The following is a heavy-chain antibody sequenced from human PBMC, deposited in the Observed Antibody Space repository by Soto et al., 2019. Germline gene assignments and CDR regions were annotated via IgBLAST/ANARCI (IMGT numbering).Heavy chain of an antibody. J-gene: IGHJ4*02. CDR2: ISYDGSNK. D-gene: IGHD3-3*01. V-gene: IGHV3-30-3*01. Sequence: GGSLRLSCAASGFTFSSYAMHWVRQAPGKGLEWVAVISYDGSNKYYADSVKGRFTISRDNSKNTLYLQMNSLRAEDTAVYYCAREVLEVGYFDYWGQGTLVTVSS. CDR1: GFTFSSYA. CDR3: AREVLEVGYFDY.